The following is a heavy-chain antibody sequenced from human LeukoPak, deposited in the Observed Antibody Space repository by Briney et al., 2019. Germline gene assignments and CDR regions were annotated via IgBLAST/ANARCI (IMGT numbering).Heavy chain of an antibody. V-gene: IGHV4-34*01. J-gene: IGHJ4*02. CDR3: ARVSSCSSTSCYEDFDY. D-gene: IGHD2-2*01. CDR2: IYYSGST. CDR1: GGSFSGYY. Sequence: PSETLSLTCAVHGGSFSGYYWSWIRQPPGKGLEWIGYIYYSGSTYYNPSLKSRVTISVDTSKNQFSLKLSSVTAADTAVYYCARVSSCSSTSCYEDFDYWGQGTLVTVSS.